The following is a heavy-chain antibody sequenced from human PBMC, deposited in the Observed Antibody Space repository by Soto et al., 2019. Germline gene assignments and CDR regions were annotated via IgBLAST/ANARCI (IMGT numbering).Heavy chain of an antibody. Sequence: SETLSLTCSVSGGSISSGYWTWIRQPPGKGLEWIGYIYYGGSINYNPSLKSRVIISVDTAKNQFSLRLSSVTAADTAVYYCTGAYYDINGYSLDPWGQGTSVTVS. D-gene: IGHD3-22*01. J-gene: IGHJ5*02. CDR3: TGAYYDINGYSLDP. CDR2: IYYGGSI. V-gene: IGHV4-59*01. CDR1: GGSISSGY.